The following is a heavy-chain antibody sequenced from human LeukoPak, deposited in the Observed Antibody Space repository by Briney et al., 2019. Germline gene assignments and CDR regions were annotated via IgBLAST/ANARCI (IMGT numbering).Heavy chain of an antibody. CDR1: SGSISSYY. V-gene: IGHV4-59*08. Sequence: SETLSLTCTVSSGSISSYYWSWMPQPPGKGLEWSGYIYYSGSTNYNPSLKSRVTISVDTSKNQFSLKLSSVTAADTAVYYCARRGAYYGNFDYWGQGTLVTVSS. D-gene: IGHD2/OR15-2a*01. J-gene: IGHJ4*02. CDR3: ARRGAYYGNFDY. CDR2: IYYSGST.